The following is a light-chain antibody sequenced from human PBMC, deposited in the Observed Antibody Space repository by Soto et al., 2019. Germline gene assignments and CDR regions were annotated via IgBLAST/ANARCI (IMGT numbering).Light chain of an antibody. CDR2: AAS. CDR3: QQTNSFPLT. CDR1: QDISTW. J-gene: IGKJ4*01. Sequence: DIQMTQSPSSVSASVGDRVTITCRASQDISTWLAWYQQKPGKAPKLLIHAASTLQSGVPSRFRGTGSGTDFTLTISSLQSEDFATYSCQQTNSFPLTFGGGSRVEIK. V-gene: IGKV1-12*01.